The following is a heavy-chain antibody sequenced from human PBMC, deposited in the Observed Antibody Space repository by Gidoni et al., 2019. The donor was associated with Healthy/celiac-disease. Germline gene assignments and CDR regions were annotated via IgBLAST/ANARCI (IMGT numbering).Heavy chain of an antibody. D-gene: IGHD2-8*01. CDR2: IYTSGST. V-gene: IGHV4-61*02. Sequence: QVQLQESGPGLVKPSQTLSLTCTVSGGPIRSGSFYWCWIRPPAGKGLEWIGRIYTSGSTNYNPTLKSRVTISVDTSKNQCSLKLSSVTAADTAVYYCARDSGRGDCTNGVCPPDYWGQGTLVTVSS. CDR3: ARDSGRGDCTNGVCPPDY. J-gene: IGHJ4*02. CDR1: GGPIRSGSFY.